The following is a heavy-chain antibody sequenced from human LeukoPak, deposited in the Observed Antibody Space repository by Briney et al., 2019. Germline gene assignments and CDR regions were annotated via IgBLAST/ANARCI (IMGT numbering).Heavy chain of an antibody. V-gene: IGHV4-34*01. J-gene: IGHJ4*02. D-gene: IGHD6-6*01. CDR3: ARGSSIAARPKYFDY. Sequence: PSETLSLTCAVYGGSFSGYYWSWIRQPPGKGLEWIGEINHSGSTNYNPSLKSRVTISVDTSKNQFSLKLSSVTAADTAVYYCARGSSIAARPKYFDYWGQGTLVTVSS. CDR1: GGSFSGYY. CDR2: INHSGST.